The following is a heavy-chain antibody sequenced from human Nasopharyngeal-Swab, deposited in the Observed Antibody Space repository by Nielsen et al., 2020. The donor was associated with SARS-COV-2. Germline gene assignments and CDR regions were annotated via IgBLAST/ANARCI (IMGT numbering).Heavy chain of an antibody. V-gene: IGHV3-9*01. CDR1: GFTFDDYA. D-gene: IGHD2-15*01. Sequence: GGSLRLSCAASGFTFDDYAMHWVRQAPGQGLEWVSGISWNSGSIGYADSVKGRFTISRDNAKNSLYLQMNSLRAEDTALYYCAKGGVVAAKTYYGMDVWGQGTTVTVSS. J-gene: IGHJ6*02. CDR3: AKGGVVAAKTYYGMDV. CDR2: ISWNSGSI.